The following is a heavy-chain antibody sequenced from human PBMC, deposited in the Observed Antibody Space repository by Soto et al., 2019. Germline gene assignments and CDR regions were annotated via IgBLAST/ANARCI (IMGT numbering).Heavy chain of an antibody. V-gene: IGHV4-31*03. CDR1: GGSISSGGYY. D-gene: IGHD3-16*01. J-gene: IGHJ6*02. CDR3: AREPYLGDPYGMDV. CDR2: IYYSGTT. Sequence: PSETLSLTCTVSGGSISSGGYYWSWIRQHPGKGLEWIGYIYYSGTTYYNPSLKSRVTISVDTSKNQFSLRLSSVSVADTALYYCAREPYLGDPYGMDVWGQGTTVTVSS.